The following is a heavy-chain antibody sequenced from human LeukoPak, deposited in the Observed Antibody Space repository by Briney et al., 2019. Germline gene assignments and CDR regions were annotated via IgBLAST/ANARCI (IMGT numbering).Heavy chain of an antibody. D-gene: IGHD3-16*02. J-gene: IGHJ4*02. V-gene: IGHV4-38-2*02. CDR1: GYSITGGYY. CDR2: VYHSGST. CDR3: ARPPGPNYDYVWGSYP. Sequence: SETLSLTCTVSGYSITGGYYWGWIRQPPGRGLEWIGTVYHSGSTYYNPSLKGRVTILVDASKNQFSLTLSSVTAADTAVYYCARPPGPNYDYVWGSYPWGQGTLVTVSS.